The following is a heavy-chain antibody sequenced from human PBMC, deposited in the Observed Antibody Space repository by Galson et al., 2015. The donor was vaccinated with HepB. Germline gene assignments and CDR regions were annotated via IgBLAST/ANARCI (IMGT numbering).Heavy chain of an antibody. CDR1: GYSFTSYW. Sequence: QSGAEVKKPGESLRISCKGSGYSFTSYWISWVRQLPGKGLEWMGRIDPSDSYTNYSPSFQGHVTISADKSISTAYLQWSSLKASDTAMYYCARHEGSRIAADYYGMDVWGQGTTVTVSS. CDR3: ARHEGSRIAADYYGMDV. V-gene: IGHV5-10-1*01. J-gene: IGHJ6*02. D-gene: IGHD6-13*01. CDR2: IDPSDSYT.